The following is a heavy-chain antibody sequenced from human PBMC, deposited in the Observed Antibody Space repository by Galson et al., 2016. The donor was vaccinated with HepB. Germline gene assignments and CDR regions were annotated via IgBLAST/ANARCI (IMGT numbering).Heavy chain of an antibody. Sequence: QSGAEVKKPGESLQISCKTSGYIFTSYWIDWVRQMPGKGLEWLGRIDPSDSYVNYGPSFRGHVTFSVEKSISPAYLQWSSLKAPDTAIYYCARGKSTSGWGGYFYMDVWGKGTTVTVSS. CDR2: IDPSDSYV. CDR1: GYIFTSYW. D-gene: IGHD3-22*01. V-gene: IGHV5-10-1*01. CDR3: ARGKSTSGWGGYFYMDV. J-gene: IGHJ6*03.